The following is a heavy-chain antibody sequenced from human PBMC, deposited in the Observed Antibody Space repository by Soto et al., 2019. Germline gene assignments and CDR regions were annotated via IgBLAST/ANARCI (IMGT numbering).Heavy chain of an antibody. CDR3: ARGSITIFGVVTYYYYYGMDV. Sequence: ASVKVSCKASGGTFSSYAISWVRQAPGQGLEWMGGIIPIFGTANYAQKFQGRVTITADESTSTAYMELSSLRSEDTAVYYCARGSITIFGVVTYYYYYGMDVWGQGTTVTVAS. D-gene: IGHD3-3*01. CDR2: IIPIFGTA. J-gene: IGHJ6*02. CDR1: GGTFSSYA. V-gene: IGHV1-69*13.